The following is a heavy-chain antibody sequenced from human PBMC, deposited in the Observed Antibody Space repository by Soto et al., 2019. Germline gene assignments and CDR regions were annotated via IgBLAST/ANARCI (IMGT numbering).Heavy chain of an antibody. CDR1: GGTFSGYA. CDR2: IIPILGIT. D-gene: IGHD1-20*01. CDR3: ARDPRSITGTTSSEDFQH. Sequence: QAQLMQSGAEVKKPGSSVKVSCKASGGTFSGYAISWVRQAPGQGLEWMGGIIPILGITNYAQKFQGRITIAADASTGTAYLDLRSLRSEDTAVYYCARDPRSITGTTSSEDFQHWGQGTLVSVSS. V-gene: IGHV1-69*01. J-gene: IGHJ1*01.